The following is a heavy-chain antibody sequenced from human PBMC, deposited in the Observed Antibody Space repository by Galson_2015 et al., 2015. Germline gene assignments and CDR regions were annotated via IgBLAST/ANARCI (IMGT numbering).Heavy chain of an antibody. Sequence: SLRLSCAASGFIFGDYAMHWVRQAPGKGLEWVSGIRWNSGSIGYADSVKGRFTISRDNAKNSLYLQMNSLRVEDTALYYCAKGYYYDSSGYYDFDYWGQGTLVTVSS. D-gene: IGHD3-22*01. CDR2: IRWNSGSI. CDR1: GFIFGDYA. J-gene: IGHJ4*02. V-gene: IGHV3-9*01. CDR3: AKGYYYDSSGYYDFDY.